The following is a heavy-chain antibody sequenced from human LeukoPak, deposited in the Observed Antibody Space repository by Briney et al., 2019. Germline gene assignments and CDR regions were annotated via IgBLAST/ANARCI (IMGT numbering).Heavy chain of an antibody. J-gene: IGHJ6*03. Sequence: SETLSLTCAVYGGSFSGYYWSWIRQPPGKGLEWIGEINHSGSTNCNPSLKSRVTISVDTSKNQFSLKLSSVTAADTAVYYCARFLGYEYQLLYYYYYMDVWGKGTTVTVSS. CDR1: GGSFSGYY. CDR2: INHSGST. CDR3: ARFLGYEYQLLYYYYYMDV. V-gene: IGHV4-34*01. D-gene: IGHD2-2*01.